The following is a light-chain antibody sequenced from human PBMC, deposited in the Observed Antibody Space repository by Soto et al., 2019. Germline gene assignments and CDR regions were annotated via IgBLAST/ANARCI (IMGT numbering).Light chain of an antibody. Sequence: EIVLTQSPATLSLSPGERATLYCRASHSVSSFFVWYQQKRGQATRLLIYHASKRATGIQARFSGSGSGTDFTITISSLEPEDFSVYYFQHLLHWLSTFGGGTTMEIK. V-gene: IGKV3-11*01. CDR1: HSVSSF. CDR3: QHLLHWLST. J-gene: IGKJ4*01. CDR2: HAS.